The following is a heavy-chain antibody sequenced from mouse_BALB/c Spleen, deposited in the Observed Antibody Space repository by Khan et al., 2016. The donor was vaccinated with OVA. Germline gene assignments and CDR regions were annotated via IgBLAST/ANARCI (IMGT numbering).Heavy chain of an antibody. CDR3: ARKNYYGYAMDY. CDR2: ISYSGST. Sequence: QLEESGPGLVKPSQSLSLTCTVTGYSITSGYARNWIRQFPGNKLEWMGYISYSGSTSYNPSLRSRISITRDTSKNQFFLQLNSVTTEDTATYYCARKNYYGYAMDYWGQGTSVTVSS. D-gene: IGHD1-1*01. V-gene: IGHV3-2*02. CDR1: GYSITSGYA. J-gene: IGHJ4*01.